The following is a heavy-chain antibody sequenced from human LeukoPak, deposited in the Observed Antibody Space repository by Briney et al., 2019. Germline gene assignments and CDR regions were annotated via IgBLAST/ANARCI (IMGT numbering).Heavy chain of an antibody. CDR3: ARLARRSYYGSGSYSWFDP. J-gene: IGHJ5*02. CDR1: GFTFSSYS. V-gene: IGHV3-21*01. D-gene: IGHD3-10*01. Sequence: GGSLRLSCAASGFTFSSYSMHWVRQAPGKGLEWVSSISSSSSYISYADSVKGRFTISRDNAKNSLYLQMNSLRAEDTAVYYCARLARRSYYGSGSYSWFDPWGQGTLVTVSS. CDR2: ISSSSSYI.